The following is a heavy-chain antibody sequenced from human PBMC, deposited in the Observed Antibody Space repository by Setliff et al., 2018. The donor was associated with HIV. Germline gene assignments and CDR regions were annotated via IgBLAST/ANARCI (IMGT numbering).Heavy chain of an antibody. Sequence: SETLSLTCAVYGGSFSGYYWSWIRQPPGKGLEWVGEINHSGSTNYNPSLKSRVTISVDTSKNQFSLKLSSVTAADTAVYYCARGAGDGYNFTENAFDIWGQGTMVT. J-gene: IGHJ3*02. CDR2: INHSGST. CDR1: GGSFSGYY. D-gene: IGHD5-12*01. V-gene: IGHV4-34*01. CDR3: ARGAGDGYNFTENAFDI.